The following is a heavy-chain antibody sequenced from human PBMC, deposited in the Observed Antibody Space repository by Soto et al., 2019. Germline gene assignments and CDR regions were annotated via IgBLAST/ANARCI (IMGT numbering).Heavy chain of an antibody. Sequence: SETLSLTCAVYGGSFSGYYWSWIRQPPGKGLEWIGEINHSGSTNYNPSLKSRVTISVDTSKNQFSLKLSSVTAADTAVYYRARGHLTRYSNYYYYYYGMDVWGQGTTVTVSS. CDR2: INHSGST. J-gene: IGHJ6*02. CDR1: GGSFSGYY. D-gene: IGHD4-4*01. CDR3: ARGHLTRYSNYYYYYYGMDV. V-gene: IGHV4-34*01.